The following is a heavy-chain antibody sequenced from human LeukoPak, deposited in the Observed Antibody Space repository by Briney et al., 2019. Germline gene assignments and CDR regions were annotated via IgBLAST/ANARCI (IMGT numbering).Heavy chain of an antibody. CDR1: GDSVSSNSAV. CDR3: GRLGLGVVFDI. Sequence: SQTLTLTCAISGDSVSSNSAVWNWISQSKARGLEGLGRSYYRSKWYTDYAISGKSRITIKPDTSKNQFSKQLKSTTPEDTAVYYCGRLGLGVVFDIWGEGRMVSASS. J-gene: IGHJ3*02. V-gene: IGHV6-1*01. D-gene: IGHD2-21*01. CDR2: SYYRSKWYT.